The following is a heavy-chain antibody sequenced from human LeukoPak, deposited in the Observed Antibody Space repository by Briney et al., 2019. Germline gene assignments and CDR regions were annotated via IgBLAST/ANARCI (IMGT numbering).Heavy chain of an antibody. CDR3: VRHSTSKYSSGWYYVGY. J-gene: IGHJ4*02. Sequence: SETLSLTCAVYGGSFSGYYWSWIRQPPGKGLEWIGEINHSGSTNYNPSLKSRVSISVDTSKNWFSLKLSSVTAADRAVYFCVRHSTSKYSSGWYYVGYWGQGTLVTVSS. V-gene: IGHV4-34*01. CDR1: GGSFSGYY. D-gene: IGHD6-19*01. CDR2: INHSGST.